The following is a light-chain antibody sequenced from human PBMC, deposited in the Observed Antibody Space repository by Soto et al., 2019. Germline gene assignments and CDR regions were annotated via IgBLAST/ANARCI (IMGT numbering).Light chain of an antibody. CDR3: QQRSNWPPWT. J-gene: IGKJ1*01. CDR1: QSVSSN. V-gene: IGKV3-15*01. Sequence: EIVMTRSPATLSVSPGERATLSCRAMQSVSSNLAWYQQKPGQAPRLLIYGASTRATGIPARFSGSGSGTEFTLTISSLEPEDFAVYYCQQRSNWPPWTFGQGTKVDNK. CDR2: GAS.